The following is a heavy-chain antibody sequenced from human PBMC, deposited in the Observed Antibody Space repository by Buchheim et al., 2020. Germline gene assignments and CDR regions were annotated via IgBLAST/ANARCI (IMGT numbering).Heavy chain of an antibody. D-gene: IGHD3-3*01. V-gene: IGHV3-23*01. CDR3: DKIWSGYSGADY. CDR1: GFTMSSDG. Sequence: DVQLLQSGGGLVQPGGSLRLSCAASGFTMSSDGMSWVRQAPGKGLEWVATIDAGGNSFHADSVKGRFTISSDDSKHTLDLQMNNLRAEDTAVYYCDKIWSGYSGADYWGQGTL. CDR2: IDAGGNS. J-gene: IGHJ4*02.